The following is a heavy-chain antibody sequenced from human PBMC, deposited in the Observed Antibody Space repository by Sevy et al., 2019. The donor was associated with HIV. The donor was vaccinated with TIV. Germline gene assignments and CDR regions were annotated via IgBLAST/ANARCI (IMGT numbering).Heavy chain of an antibody. CDR2: INQHGNEK. D-gene: IGHD3-3*01. J-gene: IGHJ4*02. Sequence: GGSLRLSCAASGFTFSDSWMHWVRQAPGKGLEWVANINQHGNEKYYVDSVKGRFTISRDNAKNSLYLQMNSLRDDDTAVYYCATFSVGYWGQGTLVTVSS. CDR1: GFTFSDSW. CDR3: ATFSVGY. V-gene: IGHV3-7*01.